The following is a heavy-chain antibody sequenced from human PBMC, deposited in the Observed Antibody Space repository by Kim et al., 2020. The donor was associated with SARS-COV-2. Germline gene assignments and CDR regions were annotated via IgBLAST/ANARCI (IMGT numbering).Heavy chain of an antibody. J-gene: IGHJ4*02. Sequence: GGSLRLSCAASGFTFSSYSMNWVRQAPGKGLEWVSSISSSSSYIYYADSVKGRFTISRDNAKNSLYLQMNSLRAEDTAVYYCARDYYGSGSYPNSDYWGQGTLVTVSS. V-gene: IGHV3-21*01. CDR2: ISSSSSYI. D-gene: IGHD3-10*01. CDR3: ARDYYGSGSYPNSDY. CDR1: GFTFSSYS.